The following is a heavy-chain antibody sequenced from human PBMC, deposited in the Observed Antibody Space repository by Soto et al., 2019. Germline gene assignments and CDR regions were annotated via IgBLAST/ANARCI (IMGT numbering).Heavy chain of an antibody. V-gene: IGHV3-7*01. J-gene: IGHJ4*02. Sequence: WGSLRLSCVASAFSFSNYWMAWVRQAPGKGLEWVAKINPDGRDKYYVDSVKGRFTISRDNAKNSLYLQMSSLRVEDTALFYCARDDGLRTVDYWGQGTLVTVSS. CDR3: ARDDGLRTVDY. CDR2: INPDGRDK. CDR1: AFSFSNYW.